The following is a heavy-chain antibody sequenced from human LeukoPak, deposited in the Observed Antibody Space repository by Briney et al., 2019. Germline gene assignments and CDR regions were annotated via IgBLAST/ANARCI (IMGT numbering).Heavy chain of an antibody. CDR2: INPNSGGT. D-gene: IGHD1-26*01. J-gene: IGHJ4*02. CDR3: ARRYSGSYVEYYFDY. CDR1: GYTFSSHA. Sequence: ASVKVSCKASGYTFSSHAMIWVRQAPGQGFEWMGWINPNSGGTNYAQKFQGRVTMTRDTSISTAYMELSRLRSDDTAVYYCARRYSGSYVEYYFDYWGQGTLVTVSS. V-gene: IGHV1-2*02.